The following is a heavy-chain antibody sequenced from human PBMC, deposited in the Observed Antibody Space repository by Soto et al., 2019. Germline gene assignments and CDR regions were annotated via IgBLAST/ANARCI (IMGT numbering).Heavy chain of an antibody. CDR1: GYTLTELS. CDR2: FDPEDGET. Sequence: ASVKVSCKVSGYTLTELSMHWVRQAPGKGLEWMGGFDPEDGETIYAQKFQGRVTMTEDTSTDTAYMELSSLRSEDTAVYYCATGILDDYGDYATSNYWGQGTLVTVSS. D-gene: IGHD4-17*01. CDR3: ATGILDDYGDYATSNY. J-gene: IGHJ4*02. V-gene: IGHV1-24*01.